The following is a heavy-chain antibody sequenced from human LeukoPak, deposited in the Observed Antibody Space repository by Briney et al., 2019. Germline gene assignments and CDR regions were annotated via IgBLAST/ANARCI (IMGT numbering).Heavy chain of an antibody. V-gene: IGHV4-4*02. CDR2: IYHSGDT. J-gene: IGHJ6*02. Sequence: SETLSLTCAVSGASISSNYWWSWVRQPPERGLEWIGEIYHSGDTNYNPSLKSRVTISLDKSNNQFSLKLSPVTAADTAVYYCARARVDPPRNKDYYYYYGMDVWGQGTTVTVSS. CDR3: ARARVDPPRNKDYYYYYGMDV. D-gene: IGHD3-3*01. CDR1: GASISSNYW.